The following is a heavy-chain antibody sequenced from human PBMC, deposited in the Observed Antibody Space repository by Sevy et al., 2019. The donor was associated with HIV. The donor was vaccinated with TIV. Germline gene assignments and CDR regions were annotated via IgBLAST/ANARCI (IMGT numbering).Heavy chain of an antibody. Sequence: GGSLRLSCAASGFAPSTYGMHWVRQAPGKGLEWVAVIGYDGSNKYYVDSVKGRFSISRDNSRNTLFLQMDSLRAEDTAMYYCARDKGQGWFDPWGQGTLVTVSS. V-gene: IGHV3-33*01. CDR1: GFAPSTYG. CDR3: ARDKGQGWFDP. J-gene: IGHJ5*02. CDR2: IGYDGSNK.